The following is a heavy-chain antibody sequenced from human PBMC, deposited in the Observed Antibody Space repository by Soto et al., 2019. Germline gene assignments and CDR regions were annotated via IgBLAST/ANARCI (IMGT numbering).Heavy chain of an antibody. CDR2: IIPIVGTA. J-gene: IGHJ4*02. CDR1: GGTFSGYP. V-gene: IGHV1-69*01. D-gene: IGHD3-10*01. CDR3: ARLGAYHGSASSGGYYFAS. Sequence: QVQLVQSGAEVKKPGSSVKVSCEASGGTFSGYPVSWVRQAPGQGLEWMGGIIPIVGTANYAQKFQGRITITADDSTRTVYLGLSSLRSEDEAVYYCARLGAYHGSASSGGYYFASWGQGTLVTVSS.